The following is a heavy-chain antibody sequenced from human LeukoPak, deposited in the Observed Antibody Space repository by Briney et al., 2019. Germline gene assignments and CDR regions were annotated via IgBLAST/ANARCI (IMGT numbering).Heavy chain of an antibody. J-gene: IGHJ4*02. D-gene: IGHD4-23*01. V-gene: IGHV3-11*01. CDR1: GFTFSDYY. CDR3: ARAAVVTSPFDY. Sequence: EGSLRLSCAASGFTFSDYYMSWIRQAPGKGLEWVSYISSSGGTIYFADSVKDRFTISRDNAKNSLDLQMNSLRAEDTAMYYCARAAVVTSPFDYWGQGTLVTVSS. CDR2: ISSSGGTI.